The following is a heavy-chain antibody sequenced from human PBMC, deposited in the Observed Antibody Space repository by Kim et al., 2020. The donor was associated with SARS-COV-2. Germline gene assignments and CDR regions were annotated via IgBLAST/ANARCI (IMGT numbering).Heavy chain of an antibody. V-gene: IGHV4-61*02. J-gene: IGHJ4*02. CDR2: IYTSGST. D-gene: IGHD6-13*01. CDR1: GGSIRSGSYY. CDR3: ARESAAAGTGFDY. Sequence: TLSLTCTVSGGSIRSGSYYWSWIRQPAGKGLEWIGRIYTSGSTNYNPSLKSRVTISVDSSKNHFSLQLSSVTAADTAVYYCARESAAAGTGFDYWGQGTRVTVSS.